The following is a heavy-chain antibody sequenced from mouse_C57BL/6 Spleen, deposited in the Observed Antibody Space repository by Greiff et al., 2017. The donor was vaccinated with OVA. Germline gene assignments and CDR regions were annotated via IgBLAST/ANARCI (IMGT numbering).Heavy chain of an antibody. CDR1: GYTFTSYW. D-gene: IGHD4-1*01. V-gene: IGHV1-52*01. CDR3: ARRRGLDYAMDY. CDR2: IDPSDSET. Sequence: VQLQQPGAELVRPGSSVKLSCKASGYTFTSYWMHWVKQRPIQGLEWIGNIDPSDSETHYNQKFKDKATLTVDKSSSTAYMQLSSLTSEDSAVYYCARRRGLDYAMDYWGQGTSVTVSS. J-gene: IGHJ4*01.